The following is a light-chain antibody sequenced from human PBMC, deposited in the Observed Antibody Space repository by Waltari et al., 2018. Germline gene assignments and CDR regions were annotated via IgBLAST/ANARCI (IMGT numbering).Light chain of an antibody. V-gene: IGKV1-5*03. CDR3: KQYNFYPWT. Sequence: DIQMTQSPSTLSASVGDRVTIACRASQSISTWLAWYQQKPGNAPKFLIYKASNLESGVPSRFSGRGSGREFTLTISSLQPEDSATYYCKQYNFYPWTFGQGTKVEVQ. CDR2: KAS. J-gene: IGKJ1*01. CDR1: QSISTW.